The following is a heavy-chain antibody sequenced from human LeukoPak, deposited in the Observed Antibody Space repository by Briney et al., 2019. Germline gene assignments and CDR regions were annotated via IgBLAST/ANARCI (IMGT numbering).Heavy chain of an antibody. CDR2: INESGGT. V-gene: IGHV4-34*01. J-gene: IGHJ4*02. CDR3: ARNFDF. Sequence: PSETLSLTCAVYGASFSGDYWSWIRQPPGKGLEWIGDINESGGTNYHPSLKSRVTMSVDTSNNHFSLRLTSLTAADTAVYYCARNFDFWGQGTLVTVSS. CDR1: GASFSGDY.